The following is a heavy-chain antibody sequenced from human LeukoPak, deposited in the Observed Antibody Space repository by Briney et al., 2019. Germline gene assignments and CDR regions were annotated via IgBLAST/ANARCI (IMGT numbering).Heavy chain of an antibody. V-gene: IGHV3-30*19. D-gene: IGHD1-26*01. Sequence: GGSLRLSCAASGFTFSSYGMHWVRQAPGKGLEWVAVISYDGSNKYYADSVKGRFTISRDNSKNTLYLQMNSLRAEDTAVYYCARDHGSYLPNDAFDIWGQGTMVTVSS. J-gene: IGHJ3*02. CDR2: ISYDGSNK. CDR1: GFTFSSYG. CDR3: ARDHGSYLPNDAFDI.